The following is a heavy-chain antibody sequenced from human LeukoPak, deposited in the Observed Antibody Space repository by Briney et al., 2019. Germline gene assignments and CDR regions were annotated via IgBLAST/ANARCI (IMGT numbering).Heavy chain of an antibody. CDR1: GVSFSGYY. D-gene: IGHD3-22*01. CDR2: INHSGST. V-gene: IGHV4-34*01. CDR3: ARSGGLWLLTYYFDY. J-gene: IGHJ4*02. Sequence: SETLSLTCAVYGVSFSGYYWSWIHQPPGKGLEWIGEINHSGSTNYNPSLKSRVTISVDTSKNQLSLKLSSVTAADTAVYFCARSGGLWLLTYYFDYWGQGTLVTVSS.